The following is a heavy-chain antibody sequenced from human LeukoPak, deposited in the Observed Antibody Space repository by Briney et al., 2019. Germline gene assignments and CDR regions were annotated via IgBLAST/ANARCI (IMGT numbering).Heavy chain of an antibody. D-gene: IGHD3-9*01. V-gene: IGHV3-7*01. CDR2: IKQDGSEK. CDR1: GFTFSSYW. Sequence: PGGSLRLSCAASGFTFSSYWMSWVRQATGKGLEWVANIKQDGSEKYYVDSVKGRFTISRDNAKNTLYLQMNSLRAEDTAVYYCARVRMTGYYQRFDYWGQGTLVTVSS. J-gene: IGHJ4*02. CDR3: ARVRMTGYYQRFDY.